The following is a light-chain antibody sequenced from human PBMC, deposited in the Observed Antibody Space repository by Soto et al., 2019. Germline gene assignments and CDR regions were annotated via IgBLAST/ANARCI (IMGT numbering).Light chain of an antibody. CDR1: QAIYNY. V-gene: IGKV1-27*01. J-gene: IGKJ4*01. Sequence: DIQMTQSPSSLSASVGDRVTITCRASQAIYNYLAWYQQKPGKVPTLLISAASTLQSGGPSRFSGSGSGIDFTLTISSLQPEDVATYYCQKFSAVHTVGGGTTVEI. CDR2: AAS. CDR3: QKFSAVHT.